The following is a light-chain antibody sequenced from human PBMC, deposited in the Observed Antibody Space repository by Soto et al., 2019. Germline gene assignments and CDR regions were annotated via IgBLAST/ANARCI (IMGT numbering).Light chain of an antibody. CDR1: QSVFDSANNMNY. CDR3: QQFYNTPPYT. CDR2: WAS. J-gene: IGKJ2*01. Sequence: DTVMTQSPDSLAVSLGERATINCKSSQSVFDSANNMNYLAWYQQKPGQSPKLLISWASIRDSGVPDRFSGSGSGTDFTLTINSLQAEDAVVYYCQQFYNTPPYTFSQGTRLEIK. V-gene: IGKV4-1*01.